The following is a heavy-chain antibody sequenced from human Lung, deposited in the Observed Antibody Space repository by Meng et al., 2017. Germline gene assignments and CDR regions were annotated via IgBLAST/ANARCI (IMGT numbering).Heavy chain of an antibody. CDR3: ARGRVVVAATPSDY. Sequence: DVQLVESWGGLVEPAGSLRLPCAASGFTFSSYSMNWVRQAPGKGLEWVSSISSSSAYADSVKGRFTISRDNAKNSLYLQMNSLRAEDTAVYYCARGRVVVAATPSDYWGQGTLVTVSS. CDR1: GFTFSSYS. D-gene: IGHD2-15*01. J-gene: IGHJ4*02. CDR2: ISSSSA. V-gene: IGHV3-21*01.